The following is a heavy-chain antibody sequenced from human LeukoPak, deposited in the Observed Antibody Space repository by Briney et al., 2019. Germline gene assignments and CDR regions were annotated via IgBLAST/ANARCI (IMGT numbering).Heavy chain of an antibody. Sequence: PGGSLRLSSAASGFTFSSYWMHWVRQPPGKVLGWVSRINSDGSSTSYADSVKGRFTISRDNAKNTLYLQMNSLRAEDTAVYYCATYYYDSSGYYRNWGQGTLVTVSS. CDR3: ATYYYDSSGYYRN. CDR1: GFTFSSYW. V-gene: IGHV3-74*01. D-gene: IGHD3-22*01. J-gene: IGHJ4*02. CDR2: INSDGSST.